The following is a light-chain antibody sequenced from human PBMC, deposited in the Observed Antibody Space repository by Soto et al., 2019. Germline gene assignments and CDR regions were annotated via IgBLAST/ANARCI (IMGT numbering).Light chain of an antibody. V-gene: IGKV3-20*01. Sequence: EIVLTQSPGTLSLSPGERATLSCRASQSVSSSYLAWYQQKPGQAPRLLIYGASSRATGIPDRFSGSGSGTDFTLTISRLETEDFAVYFCQQSGSSPRTFGQGTKVDIK. CDR3: QQSGSSPRT. CDR1: QSVSSSY. CDR2: GAS. J-gene: IGKJ1*01.